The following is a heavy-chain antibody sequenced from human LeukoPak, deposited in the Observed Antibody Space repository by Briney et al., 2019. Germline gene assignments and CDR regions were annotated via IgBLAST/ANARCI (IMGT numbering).Heavy chain of an antibody. CDR3: AKDRGSSWYYYYYYYYMDV. CDR2: IRYDGSNK. Sequence: GGSLRLSCAASGFTFSSYGMHWVRQAPGKGLEWVAFIRYDGSNKYYADSVKGRFTISRDNSKNTLYLQMNSLRAEDTAVYYCAKDRGSSWYYYYYYYYMDVWGKGTTVTVSS. J-gene: IGHJ6*03. V-gene: IGHV3-30*02. D-gene: IGHD6-13*01. CDR1: GFTFSSYG.